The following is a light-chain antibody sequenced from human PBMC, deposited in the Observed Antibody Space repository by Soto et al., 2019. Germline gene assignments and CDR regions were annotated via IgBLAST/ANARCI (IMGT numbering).Light chain of an antibody. Sequence: EIVLTQSPGILSLSPGERASLSCRASQRVSSNYLAWYQQKPGQAPRLLIYGASSRATGIPDRFSGSGSGTAFTLTVSRLEPEDFAVYYCQQYGSTPLTFGGRTRVQIK. CDR3: QQYGSTPLT. CDR1: QRVSSNY. J-gene: IGKJ4*01. CDR2: GAS. V-gene: IGKV3-20*01.